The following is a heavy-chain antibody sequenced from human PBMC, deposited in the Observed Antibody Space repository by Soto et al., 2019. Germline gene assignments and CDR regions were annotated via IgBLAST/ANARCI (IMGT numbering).Heavy chain of an antibody. CDR1: GYTLTELS. CDR3: ATGLRFISCLVCDAFDI. CDR2: FDPEDGET. J-gene: IGHJ3*02. D-gene: IGHD4-17*01. Sequence: ASVKVSCKVSGYTLTELSMHWVRQAPGKGLEWMGGFDPEDGETIYAQKFQGRVTMTEDTSTDTAYMELSSLRSEDTAVYYCATGLRFISCLVCDAFDIWGQGTMVTVSS. V-gene: IGHV1-24*01.